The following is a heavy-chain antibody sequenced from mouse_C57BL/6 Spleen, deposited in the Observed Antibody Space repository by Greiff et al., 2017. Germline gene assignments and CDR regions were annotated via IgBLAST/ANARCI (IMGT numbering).Heavy chain of an antibody. CDR2: INYDGSST. Sequence: EVQLVESEGGLVQPGSSMKLSCTASGFTFSDYYMAWVRQVPEKGLEWVANINYDGSSTYYLESLKSRFIISRDNAKNILYLQMSSLTSEDTATYYCARYYYGSGCLDVWGTGTTVTVSS. D-gene: IGHD1-1*01. J-gene: IGHJ1*03. V-gene: IGHV5-16*01. CDR1: GFTFSDYY. CDR3: ARYYYGSGCLDV.